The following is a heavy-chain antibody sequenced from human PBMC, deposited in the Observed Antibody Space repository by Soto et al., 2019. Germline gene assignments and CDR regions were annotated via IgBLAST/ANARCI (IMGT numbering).Heavy chain of an antibody. V-gene: IGHV1-2*04. D-gene: IGHD6-19*01. J-gene: IGHJ6*03. CDR3: ARGPIFSAGTTYYYYYMDV. CDR2: INPNSGGT. Sequence: ASVKVSCKASGYTFTGYYMHWVRQAPGQGLEWMGWINPNSGGTNYAQKFQGWVTMTRDTSISTAYMELSRLRSDDTAVYYCARGPIFSAGTTYYYYYMDVWGKGTTVTVSS. CDR1: GYTFTGYY.